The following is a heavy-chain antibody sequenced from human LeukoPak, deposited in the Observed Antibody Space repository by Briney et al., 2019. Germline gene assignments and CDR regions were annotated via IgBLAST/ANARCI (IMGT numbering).Heavy chain of an antibody. CDR1: GFTFSSYG. V-gene: IGHV3-33*01. CDR3: ARRTHDYGDF. Sequence: GRSLRLSCAASGFTFSSYGMHWVRQAPGEGVEWVAVIWYDGSNKYYADSVKGRFTISRDNSKNTLYLQMNSLRAEDTAVYYCARRTHDYGDFWGQGTLVTVSS. CDR2: IWYDGSNK. J-gene: IGHJ4*02.